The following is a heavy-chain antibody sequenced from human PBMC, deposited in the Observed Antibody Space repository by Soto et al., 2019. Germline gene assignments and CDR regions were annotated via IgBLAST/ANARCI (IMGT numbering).Heavy chain of an antibody. V-gene: IGHV4-38-2*02. J-gene: IGHJ4*02. CDR3: ARNTSGRKFDY. Sequence: PSETLSLTCTVSSSPINSRYYWGWIRQTPGKGLEWVASIYHSGSTHYNPSLKSRATISVDTSNNQFSLRLSSVTAADTAIYYCARNTSGRKFDYWGQRTQVTVSS. CDR1: SSPINSRYY. CDR2: IYHSGST. D-gene: IGHD6-19*01.